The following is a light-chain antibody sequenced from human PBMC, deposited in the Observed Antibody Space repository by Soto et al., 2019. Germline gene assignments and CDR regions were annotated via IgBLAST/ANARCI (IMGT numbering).Light chain of an antibody. CDR2: VVT. CDR1: SIDVGDSDF. V-gene: IGLV2-11*01. Sequence: QSVLTQPRSVSASPGQSVTISCTGTSIDVGDSDFVSWYQQHPGKAPKLMIYVVTKRPSGVPDRFSASKSGNTASLTISGLQAEDEADYYCASCTASHPYSFGTGTKLTVL. CDR3: ASCTASHPYS. J-gene: IGLJ1*01.